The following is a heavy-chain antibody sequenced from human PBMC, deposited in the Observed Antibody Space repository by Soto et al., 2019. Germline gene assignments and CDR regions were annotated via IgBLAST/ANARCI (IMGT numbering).Heavy chain of an antibody. CDR2: ITGSGSTI. CDR1: GFTFRNYE. CDR3: ARGAGDYKY. D-gene: IGHD4-17*01. V-gene: IGHV3-48*03. Sequence: EVQLVESGGGLVQPGGSLRLSCAASGFTFRNYEMNWVRQTPGPGLEWMSYITGSGSTIYYADSVKGRFTISRDNAKNSLYLQMRGLRAEDTAVYYCARGAGDYKYWGQGTLVTVSS. J-gene: IGHJ4*02.